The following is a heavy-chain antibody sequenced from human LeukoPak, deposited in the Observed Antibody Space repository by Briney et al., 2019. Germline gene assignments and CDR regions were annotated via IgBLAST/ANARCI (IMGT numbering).Heavy chain of an antibody. J-gene: IGHJ3*02. V-gene: IGHV1-69*06. D-gene: IGHD3-9*01. CDR2: IMPMFGKA. CDR1: GGTFSSYD. Sequence: SVKVSCKASGGTFSSYDISWVRQAPGQGLEWMGGIMPMFGKANYAQKFQGRVTTTADKATSTAYMELSSLRSEDTAVYYCAKGRWGLTINNFDIWGQGTMVTVSS. CDR3: AKGRWGLTINNFDI.